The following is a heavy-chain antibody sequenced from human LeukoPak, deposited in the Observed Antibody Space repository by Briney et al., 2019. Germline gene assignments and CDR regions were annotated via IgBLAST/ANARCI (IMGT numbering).Heavy chain of an antibody. CDR1: GFTFSSYE. CDR3: ARRTFPNDAFDV. D-gene: IGHD1-7*01. Sequence: GGSLRLSCAASGFTFSSYEMNWVRQAPGKGLEWVSYISSSGSTIYYAAAVKGRFTISRDNAKNSLYLQMNSLRAEDTAVYYCARRTFPNDAFDVWGQGTVVTVSS. CDR2: ISSSGSTI. V-gene: IGHV3-48*03. J-gene: IGHJ3*01.